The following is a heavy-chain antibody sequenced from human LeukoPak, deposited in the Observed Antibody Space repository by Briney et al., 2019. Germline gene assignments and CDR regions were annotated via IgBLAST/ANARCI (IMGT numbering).Heavy chain of an antibody. CDR1: GYIFTGYY. CDR3: ARSNRMYYFDS. Sequence: ASVKVSCMTSGYIFTGYYMHWVRQAPGQGPEWMGWINPKNGGTKYSQNFQGRVTMTRDTSISTAYLQLSSLRSEDTAVYYCARSNRMYYFDSWGQGTLVTVSS. CDR2: INPKNGGT. D-gene: IGHD2/OR15-2a*01. J-gene: IGHJ4*02. V-gene: IGHV1-2*02.